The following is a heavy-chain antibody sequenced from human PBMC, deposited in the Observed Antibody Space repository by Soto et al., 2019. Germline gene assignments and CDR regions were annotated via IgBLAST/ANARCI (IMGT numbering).Heavy chain of an antibody. CDR3: ARDREVDIVVVPAPYYYGMDV. J-gene: IGHJ6*02. CDR1: RFTLCSSS. Sequence: GGSLRLSFATNRFTLCSSSMNWVLQDYGEGLEWVSFISSSSSYIYYADSVKGRFTISRDNAKNSLYLQMNSLRAEDTAVYYCARDREVDIVVVPAPYYYGMDVWGQGT. D-gene: IGHD2-2*01. V-gene: IGHV3-21*01. CDR2: ISSSSSYI.